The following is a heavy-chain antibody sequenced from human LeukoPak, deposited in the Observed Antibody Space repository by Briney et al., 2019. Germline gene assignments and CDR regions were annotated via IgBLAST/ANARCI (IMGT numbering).Heavy chain of an antibody. CDR2: IYYSGST. CDR1: GGSISSSSYY. Sequence: PSETLSLTCTVSGGSISSSSYYWGWIRQPPGKGLEWIGSIYYSGSTYYNPSLKSRVTISVDTSKNQFSLTLSSVTAADTAVYYCARPGYSRDHDAFDIWGQGTMVTVSS. CDR3: ARPGYSRDHDAFDI. D-gene: IGHD6-13*01. J-gene: IGHJ3*02. V-gene: IGHV4-39*01.